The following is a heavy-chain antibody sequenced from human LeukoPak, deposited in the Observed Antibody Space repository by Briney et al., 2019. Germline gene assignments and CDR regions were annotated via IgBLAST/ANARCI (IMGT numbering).Heavy chain of an antibody. J-gene: IGHJ5*02. CDR2: INWNGGST. D-gene: IGHD3-3*01. V-gene: IGHV3-20*04. CDR1: GFTFDDYG. CDR3: AKDWRRWFDP. Sequence: GGSLRLSCAASGFTFDDYGMSWVRQAPGKGLEWVSGINWNGGSTGYADSVKGRFTISRDNAKNSLYLQMNSLRAEDTAVYYCAKDWRRWFDPWGQGTLVTVSS.